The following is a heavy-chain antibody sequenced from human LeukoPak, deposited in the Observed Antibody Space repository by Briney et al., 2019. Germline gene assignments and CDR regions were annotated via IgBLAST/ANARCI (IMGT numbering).Heavy chain of an antibody. CDR3: ARGVPAAAIPMGLYYYYYMDV. D-gene: IGHD2-2*01. Sequence: ASVKVSCKAPGYTFTGYCMHWVRQAPGQGLEWMGWINPNSGGTNYAQKFQGRVTMTRDTSISTAYMELSRLRSDDTAVYYCARGVPAAAIPMGLYYYYYMDVWGKGTTVTVSS. J-gene: IGHJ6*03. CDR1: GYTFTGYC. V-gene: IGHV1-2*02. CDR2: INPNSGGT.